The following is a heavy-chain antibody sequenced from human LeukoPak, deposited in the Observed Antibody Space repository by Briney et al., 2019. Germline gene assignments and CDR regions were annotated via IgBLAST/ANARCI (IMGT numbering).Heavy chain of an antibody. CDR2: IKQDGSEI. CDR1: GFTFGNYW. CDR3: SRSLDY. J-gene: IGHJ4*02. V-gene: IGHV3-7*01. Sequence: GGSLRLSCAASGFTFGNYWMDWVRQAPGKGLEWVANIKQDGSEIYYVDSVKGRFTISRDNAKNSLYLQMNSLRAEDTAVYYCSRSLDYWGQGTLVTVSS.